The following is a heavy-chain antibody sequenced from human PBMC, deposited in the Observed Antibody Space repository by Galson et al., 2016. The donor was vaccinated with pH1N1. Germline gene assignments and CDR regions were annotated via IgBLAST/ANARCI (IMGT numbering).Heavy chain of an antibody. CDR3: ARERGPGYHYYMDV. J-gene: IGHJ6*03. CDR2: INIDGGIT. Sequence: SLRLSCAASGFTFSRHWMHWVRQAPGKGPVWVSRINIDGGITNYADSVKGRFTISRDNAKNSLYLQMNSLRAEDTALYYCARERGPGYHYYMDVWGKGTTVTVSS. CDR1: GFTFSRHW. V-gene: IGHV3-74*01.